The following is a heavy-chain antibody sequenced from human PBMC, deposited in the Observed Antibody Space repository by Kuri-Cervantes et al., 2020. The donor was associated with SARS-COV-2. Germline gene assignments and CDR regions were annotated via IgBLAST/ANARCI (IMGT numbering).Heavy chain of an antibody. D-gene: IGHD3-10*01. CDR2: RKQDGSEK. CDR3: ARVVRGVIIEGDY. CDR1: GFTFSSYW. V-gene: IGHV3-7*02. Sequence: GESLKISCAASGFTFSSYWMSWVRQAPGKGLEWVANRKQDGSEKYYVDSVKGRFTISRDNAKNSLYLQMNSLRAEDTAVYYCARVVRGVIIEGDYWGQGTLVTVSS. J-gene: IGHJ4*02.